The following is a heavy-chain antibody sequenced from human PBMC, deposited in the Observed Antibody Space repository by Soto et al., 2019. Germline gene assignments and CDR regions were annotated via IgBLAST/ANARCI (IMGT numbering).Heavy chain of an antibody. CDR2: ISAYNGNT. CDR3: ARAVSHFYSYYGIDI. Sequence: GASVKVSCNTSGDTFTGFDISLVRQAPGQGLEWMGWISAYNGNTNYAQKLQGRVTMTTDTSTSTAYMELRSLRSDDTAVYYCARAVSHFYSYYGIDIWGQGTTVTVSS. D-gene: IGHD3-3*02. CDR1: GDTFTGFD. J-gene: IGHJ6*02. V-gene: IGHV1-18*01.